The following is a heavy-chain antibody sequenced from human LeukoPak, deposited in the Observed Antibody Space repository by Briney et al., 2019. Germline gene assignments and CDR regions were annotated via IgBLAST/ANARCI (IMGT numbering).Heavy chain of an antibody. CDR3: ARGRYYEGADY. V-gene: IGHV3-53*01. Sequence: GGSLRLSCAASGFTVSSNYMSWVRQAPGKGLEWVSVICSGGSTYHANSVKGRFTISRDNSKNTLYLQMNSLRAEDTAVYYCARGRYYEGADYWGQGTLVTVSS. CDR2: ICSGGST. CDR1: GFTVSSNY. D-gene: IGHD3-22*01. J-gene: IGHJ4*02.